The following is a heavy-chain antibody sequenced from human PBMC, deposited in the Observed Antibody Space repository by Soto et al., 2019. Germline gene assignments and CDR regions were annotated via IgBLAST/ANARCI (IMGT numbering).Heavy chain of an antibody. CDR2: INPGSGDT. D-gene: IGHD3-10*01. CDR1: GYSFMTYG. Sequence: QVQLVQSGAEVKKPGASVTVSCKASGYSFMTYGVQWVRQAPGQGLEGLGWINPGSGDTKYSEKFPGRVAITRDTSASSVSMVLGSLRSEGTAVFFCARIRLLWCAEPAYWGQGTVVTVSS. CDR3: ARIRLLWCAEPAY. J-gene: IGHJ4*02. V-gene: IGHV1-3*01.